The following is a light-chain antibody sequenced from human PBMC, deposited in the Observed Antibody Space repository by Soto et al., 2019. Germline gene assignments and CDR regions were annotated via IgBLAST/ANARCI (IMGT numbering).Light chain of an antibody. J-gene: IGLJ2*01. CDR3: CSYAGSSTEV. V-gene: IGLV2-23*01. CDR2: EGS. CDR1: SSDVGRYNL. Sequence: QSALTQPASVSGSPGQSITISCTGTSSDVGRYNLVSWYQQHPGKAPKLMIYEGSKRPSGVSNRFSGSKSGNTASLTISGLQAEDEADYYCCSYAGSSTEVFGGGTQLTVL.